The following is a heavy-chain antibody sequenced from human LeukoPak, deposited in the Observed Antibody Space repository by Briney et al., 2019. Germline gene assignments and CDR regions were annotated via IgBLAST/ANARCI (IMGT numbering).Heavy chain of an antibody. CDR2: ISQLGDYI. V-gene: IGHV3-23*01. D-gene: IGHD4-23*01. CDR1: GFTFINYA. J-gene: IGHJ4*02. Sequence: PGGSLRLSCSVSGFTFINYAMNWVRQAPGKGLDWVSAISQLGDYIYYAESVKGRFTISRDNAKNSLYLQMNSLRAEDTAVYYCTKEGGYGGNSFLDYWGQGTLVTVSS. CDR3: TKEGGYGGNSFLDY.